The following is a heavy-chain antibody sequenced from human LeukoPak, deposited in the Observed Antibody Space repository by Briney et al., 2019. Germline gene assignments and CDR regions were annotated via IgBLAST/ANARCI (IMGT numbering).Heavy chain of an antibody. CDR1: GGTFSSYA. D-gene: IGHD3-22*01. Sequence: ASVKVSCKASGGTFSSYAISWVRQAPGQGLEWMGGIIPIFGTANYAQKFQGGVTITADKSTSTAYMELSSLRSEDTAVYYCARAPNYYDSSGYLPSYYYYYMDVWGKGTTVTVSS. CDR3: ARAPNYYDSSGYLPSYYYYYMDV. CDR2: IIPIFGTA. V-gene: IGHV1-69*06. J-gene: IGHJ6*03.